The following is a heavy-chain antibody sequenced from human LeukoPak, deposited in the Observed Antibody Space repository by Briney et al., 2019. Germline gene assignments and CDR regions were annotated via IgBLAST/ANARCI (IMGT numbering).Heavy chain of an antibody. J-gene: IGHJ4*02. D-gene: IGHD6-6*01. CDR3: ARGGPFPSSSSSREYYLDY. V-gene: IGHV1-18*01. CDR1: GYDVINYG. Sequence: ASVKVSCKASGYDVINYGISWVRQAPGQGLEWMGWRSIYNGNTDYKLQGRVTMTTDTSTSTAYMELRSLRSDDTAVYYCARGGPFPSSSSSREYYLDYWGQGTVVTVSS. CDR2: RSIYNGNT.